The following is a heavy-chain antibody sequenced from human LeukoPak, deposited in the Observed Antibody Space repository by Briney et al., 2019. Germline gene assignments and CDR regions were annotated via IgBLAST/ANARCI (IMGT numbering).Heavy chain of an antibody. CDR2: INGNSAAI. J-gene: IGHJ4*02. V-gene: IGHV3-48*01. CDR3: ARDRGGSYTPLDY. CDR1: GFTFSSYS. D-gene: IGHD1-26*01. Sequence: GGSLRLSCAASGFTFSSYSMNWVRQAPGKGLEWVSFINGNSAAINYADSVRGRFTISRDNAKNSVYLQTNSLRAEDTAVYYCARDRGGSYTPLDYWGQGTLVTVSS.